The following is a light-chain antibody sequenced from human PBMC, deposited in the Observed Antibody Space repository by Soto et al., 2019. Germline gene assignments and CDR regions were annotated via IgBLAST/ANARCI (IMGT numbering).Light chain of an antibody. CDR3: QQSYSTPLT. CDR2: DAS. CDR1: QSIGRW. V-gene: IGKV1-5*01. Sequence: DIQMTQSPSTLSAFVGDRVTITCRASQSIGRWLAWYQQKPGKAPKLLIYDASSLESGVPSRFSGSGSGTEFTLTISSLQPDDFATYYCQQSYSTPLTFGGGTKV. J-gene: IGKJ4*01.